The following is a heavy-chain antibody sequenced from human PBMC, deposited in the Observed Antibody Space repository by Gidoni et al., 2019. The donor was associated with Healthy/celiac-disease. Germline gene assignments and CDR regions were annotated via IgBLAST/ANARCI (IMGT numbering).Heavy chain of an antibody. CDR2: IYTSGST. Sequence: QVQLQESGPGLVKPSQTLYLTCTVSGGSIRSGSYYWSWLRQPAGKGLEWIGRIYTSGSTNYNPSLKSRVTMSVDTSKNQFSLKLSSVTAADTAVYYCARAPSLVVVGMEYYFDYWGQGTLVTVSS. CDR1: GGSIRSGSYY. J-gene: IGHJ4*02. V-gene: IGHV4-61*02. CDR3: ARAPSLVVVGMEYYFDY. D-gene: IGHD2-15*01.